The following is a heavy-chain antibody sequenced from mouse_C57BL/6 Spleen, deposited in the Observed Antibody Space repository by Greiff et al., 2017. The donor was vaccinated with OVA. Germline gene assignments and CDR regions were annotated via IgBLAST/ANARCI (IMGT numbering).Heavy chain of an antibody. J-gene: IGHJ3*01. CDR3: VNWDLAY. D-gene: IGHD4-1*01. V-gene: IGHV1-54*01. Sequence: QVQLQQSGAELVRPGTSVKVSCKSSGYAFTNYLLEWVKQRPGQGLEWIGVINPGSGGTNYNEKFKGKATLTADKSSSTAYMQLSSLTSEDSAVYFCVNWDLAYWGQGTLVTVSA. CDR2: INPGSGGT. CDR1: GYAFTNYL.